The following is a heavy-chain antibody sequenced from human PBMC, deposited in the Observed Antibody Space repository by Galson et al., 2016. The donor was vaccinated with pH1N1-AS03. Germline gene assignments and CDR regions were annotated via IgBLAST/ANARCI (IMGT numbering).Heavy chain of an antibody. CDR3: VTGGNNFGHEY. CDR2: LYWDDDQ. V-gene: IGHV2-5*02. D-gene: IGHD5-18*01. J-gene: IGHJ4*01. Sequence: ALVKPTQTLTLTCTFSGFSLTTSGVGVAWIRQPPGKALEWLALLYWDDDQRYSPSLKSRLTITKDTSKNQVVLTLTNMDPVDSALYYCVTGGNNFGHEYWGQGTLVTVSS. CDR1: GFSLTTSGVG.